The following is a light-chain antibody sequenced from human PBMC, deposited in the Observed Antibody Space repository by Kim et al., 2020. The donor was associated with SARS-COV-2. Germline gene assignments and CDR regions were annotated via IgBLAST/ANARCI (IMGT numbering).Light chain of an antibody. CDR3: QQLDDYPIT. CDR2: DAS. CDR1: QGISNS. J-gene: IGKJ5*01. Sequence: ASVGDRVTVSCRASQGISNSLAWYQQKPGKAPKLLIYDASTLESGVPTRFSGGGSGTEFTLTITSLQPEDCATYYCQQLDDYPITFGRGTRLEIK. V-gene: IGKV1-9*01.